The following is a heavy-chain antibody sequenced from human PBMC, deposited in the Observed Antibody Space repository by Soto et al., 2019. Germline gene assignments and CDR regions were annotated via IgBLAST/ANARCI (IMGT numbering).Heavy chain of an antibody. J-gene: IGHJ4*02. V-gene: IGHV4-34*01. CDR1: GGSFRGYY. D-gene: IGHD3-3*01. Sequence: WETRSDTCGGYGGSFRGYYWSGIRQPPGKGLEWIGEINHSGSTNYNPSLKSRVTISVDTSKKQFSLKLSPVTAADTAVYYSATGGLRFLHRLLSRGAFDYWGQGNPVTV. CDR3: ATGGLRFLHRLLSRGAFDY. CDR2: INHSGST.